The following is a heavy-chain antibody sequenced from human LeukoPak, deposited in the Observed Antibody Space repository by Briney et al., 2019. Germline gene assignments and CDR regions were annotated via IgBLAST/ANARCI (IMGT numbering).Heavy chain of an antibody. CDR3: ARGRYTGNYNDH. D-gene: IGHD1-26*01. J-gene: IGHJ4*02. V-gene: IGHV4-30-4*08. Sequence: SETLSLTCTVSGGSINSDNYYWSWIRQPPGKGLEWIGYIYYSGSTYYNPSLKSRVIISVDTSKNQFSLRLSSVTAADTAVYYCARGRYTGNYNDHWGQGTLVTVSS. CDR1: GGSINSDNYY. CDR2: IYYSGST.